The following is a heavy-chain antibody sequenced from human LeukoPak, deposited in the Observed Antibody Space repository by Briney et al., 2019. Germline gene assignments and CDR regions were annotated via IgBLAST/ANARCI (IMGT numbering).Heavy chain of an antibody. CDR3: AGASDDSSGYFGC. CDR1: GYSFTSYW. D-gene: IGHD3-22*01. Sequence: GESLKISCKGSGYSFTSYWIGWVRQMPGKGLEWMGIIYPGDSDTRYGPSFQGQVTISADKSISTAYLQWSSLKASDTAMYYRAGASDDSSGYFGCWGQGTLVTVSS. V-gene: IGHV5-51*01. CDR2: IYPGDSDT. J-gene: IGHJ4*02.